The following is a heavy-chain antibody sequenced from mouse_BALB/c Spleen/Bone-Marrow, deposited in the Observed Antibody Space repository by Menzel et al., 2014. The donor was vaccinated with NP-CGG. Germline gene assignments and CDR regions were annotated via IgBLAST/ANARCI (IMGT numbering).Heavy chain of an antibody. CDR2: ISGYYGDA. Sequence: VQLQRSGAELVRPGVSVKISCKGSGYTFTDYAIHWVKQSHAKRLEWIGLISGYYGDAIYNQKFKGKATMTVDKSSSTAYMDLARLTSEDSAIYYCARSGKVRNAMDYWGQGTSVTVSS. CDR3: ARSGKVRNAMDY. V-gene: IGHV1S137*01. J-gene: IGHJ4*01. CDR1: GYTFTDYA. D-gene: IGHD2-14*01.